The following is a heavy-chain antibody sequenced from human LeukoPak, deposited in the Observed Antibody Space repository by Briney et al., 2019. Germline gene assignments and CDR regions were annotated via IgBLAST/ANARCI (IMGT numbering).Heavy chain of an antibody. Sequence: GGSLRLSCAASGFTFSSYWMSWVRQAPGKGLEWVANIKQGGSEKYYVDSVKGRFTISRDNAKNSLYLQMNSRRAEDTAVYYCARLLLMGAYFDYWGQGTLVTVSS. V-gene: IGHV3-7*03. CDR2: IKQGGSEK. D-gene: IGHD2-15*01. CDR1: GFTFSSYW. J-gene: IGHJ4*02. CDR3: ARLLLMGAYFDY.